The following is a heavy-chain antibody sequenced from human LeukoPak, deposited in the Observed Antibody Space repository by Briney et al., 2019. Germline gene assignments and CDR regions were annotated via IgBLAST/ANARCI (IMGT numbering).Heavy chain of an antibody. D-gene: IGHD3-22*01. V-gene: IGHV3-21*01. CDR3: ARDRFYDSTPDFDY. J-gene: IGHJ4*02. CDR1: GFTFSSYS. CDR2: ISSSSSYI. Sequence: NPGGSLRLSCAASGFTFSSYSMNWVRQAPGKGLEWVSSISSSSSYIYYADSVKGRLTISRDNAKNSLYLQMNSLRAEDTAVYYCARDRFYDSTPDFDYWGQGTLVTVSS.